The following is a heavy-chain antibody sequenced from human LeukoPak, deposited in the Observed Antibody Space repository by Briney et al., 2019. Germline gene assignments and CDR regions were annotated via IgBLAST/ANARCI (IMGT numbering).Heavy chain of an antibody. V-gene: IGHV4-59*01. CDR1: GGSISSYY. CDR2: IYYSGST. D-gene: IGHD3-10*01. CDR3: ARRYGSGSSGTFDY. J-gene: IGHJ4*02. Sequence: PSETLSLTCTVSGGSISSYYWSWIRQPPGKGLEGIAYIYYSGSTNYNPSLKSLVTISVDTSKNQFSLKLSSLTAADTAVYYCARRYGSGSSGTFDYWGQGTLVTVSS.